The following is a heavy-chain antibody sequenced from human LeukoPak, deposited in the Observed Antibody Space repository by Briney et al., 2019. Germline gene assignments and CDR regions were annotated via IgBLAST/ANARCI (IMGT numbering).Heavy chain of an antibody. CDR3: ARGRDYGSSKSAFDI. Sequence: ASVKVSCKASGGTFSSYAISWVRQAPGQGLEWMGIINPSGGTTSYAQQFQGRVTITRDTSTSTVYMGLSSLRSEDTAIYYCARGRDYGSSKSAFDIWGQGTMVTVSS. CDR1: GGTFSSYA. CDR2: INPSGGTT. J-gene: IGHJ3*02. D-gene: IGHD3-10*01. V-gene: IGHV1-46*01.